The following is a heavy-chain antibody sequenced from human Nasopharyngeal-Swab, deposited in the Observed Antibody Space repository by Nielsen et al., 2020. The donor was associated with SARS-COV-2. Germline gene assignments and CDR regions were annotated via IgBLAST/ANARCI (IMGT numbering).Heavy chain of an antibody. D-gene: IGHD3-9*01. CDR3: VRVNLVRYFDWLLKVDY. CDR2: ISAYNGNT. V-gene: IGHV1-18*01. Sequence: ASVTVSCKASGYTFTSYGISWVRQAPGQGLEWMGWISAYNGNTNYAQKLQGRVTMTTDTSTSTAYMELRSLRSDDTAVYYCVRVNLVRYFDWLLKVDYWGQGTLVTVSS. J-gene: IGHJ4*02. CDR1: GYTFTSYG.